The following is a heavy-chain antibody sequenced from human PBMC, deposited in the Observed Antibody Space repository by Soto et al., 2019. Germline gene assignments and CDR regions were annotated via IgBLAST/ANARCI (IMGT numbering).Heavy chain of an antibody. J-gene: IGHJ4*02. CDR3: AIEEVGATTGFDY. V-gene: IGHV3-66*01. CDR1: GFTVSSNY. Sequence: EVQLVESGGGLVQPGGSLRLSCAASGFTVSSNYMSWVRQAPGQGLEWVSVIYSGGSTYYADSVKGRFTISRDNSKNTLYLQMNSLRAEDTAVYYCAIEEVGATTGFDYWGQGTLVTVSS. D-gene: IGHD1-26*01. CDR2: IYSGGST.